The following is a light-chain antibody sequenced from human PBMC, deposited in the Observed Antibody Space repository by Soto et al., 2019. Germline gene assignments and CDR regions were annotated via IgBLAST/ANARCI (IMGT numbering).Light chain of an antibody. CDR1: QRVGSNY. V-gene: IGKV3-11*01. Sequence: EIVLTQSPDTLSLSPGERASLSCRASQRVGSNYLAWFQQKPGQAPRLLISVASNRATGIPARFSGSGSETDFTLTISSLEPEDSAVYYCQQRSNWPSLTFGGGTKVDIK. CDR2: VAS. CDR3: QQRSNWPSLT. J-gene: IGKJ4*01.